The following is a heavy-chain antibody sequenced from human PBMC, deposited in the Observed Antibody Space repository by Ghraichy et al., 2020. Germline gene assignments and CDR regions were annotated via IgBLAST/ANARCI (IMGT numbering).Heavy chain of an antibody. Sequence: GGSLRLSCAASGFTFSSYSMNWVRQAPGKGLEWVSSISSSSSYIYYADSVKGRFTISRDNAKNSLYLQMNSLRAEDTAVYYFAREGIAARPYYNWFDPWGQGTLVTVSS. V-gene: IGHV3-21*01. D-gene: IGHD6-6*01. J-gene: IGHJ5*02. CDR1: GFTFSSYS. CDR2: ISSSSSYI. CDR3: AREGIAARPYYNWFDP.